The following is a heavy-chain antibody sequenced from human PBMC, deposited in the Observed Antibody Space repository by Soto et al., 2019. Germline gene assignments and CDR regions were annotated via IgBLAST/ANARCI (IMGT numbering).Heavy chain of an antibody. CDR2: INAGNGNT. Sequence: QVPLVQSGAEVKKPGASVKVSCKASGYTFTSYAMHWVRQAPGQRLEWMGWINAGNGNTKYSQKVQGRVTITRDTAASTAYMELSSLRSEDTAVYYCARDFSLYDFWRGYLSDHWGQGTLDTVSS. D-gene: IGHD3-3*01. J-gene: IGHJ5*02. V-gene: IGHV1-3*01. CDR1: GYTFTSYA. CDR3: ARDFSLYDFWRGYLSDH.